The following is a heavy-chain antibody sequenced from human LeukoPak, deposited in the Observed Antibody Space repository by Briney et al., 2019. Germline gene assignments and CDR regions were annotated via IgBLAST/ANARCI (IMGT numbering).Heavy chain of an antibody. CDR3: ARSVGGAVAGNSGPYHYYYYMDV. CDR1: GGSISSDY. CDR2: IYTSGST. D-gene: IGHD6-19*01. J-gene: IGHJ6*03. Sequence: SETLSLACTVSGGSISSDYWSWIGQPAGKGLEWIGRIYTSGSTNYNPSRKSRVTMSVDTSKNQFSLKLSSVTAADTAVYYCARSVGGAVAGNSGPYHYYYYMDVWGKGTTVTVSS. V-gene: IGHV4-4*07.